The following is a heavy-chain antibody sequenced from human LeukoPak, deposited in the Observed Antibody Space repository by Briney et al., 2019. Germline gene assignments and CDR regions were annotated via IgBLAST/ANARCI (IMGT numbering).Heavy chain of an antibody. CDR3: AVLAIDTSGWTPDYYGMDV. D-gene: IGHD6-19*01. Sequence: SETQSLTCTVSGGSIRSRNYYWDWIRQPPGKGLEWIGNFYDSGSTYYNPSLKSRVTISVDTSNNQFSLKLTSVTAADTAVYYCAVLAIDTSGWTPDYYGMDVWGQGTTVTVSS. J-gene: IGHJ6*02. CDR2: FYDSGST. V-gene: IGHV4-39*07. CDR1: GGSIRSRNYY.